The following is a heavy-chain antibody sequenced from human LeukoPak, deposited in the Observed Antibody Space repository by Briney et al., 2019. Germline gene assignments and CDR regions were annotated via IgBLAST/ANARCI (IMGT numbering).Heavy chain of an antibody. CDR3: GYCSSTSHDAFDI. CDR1: GGTFSSYA. V-gene: IGHV1-69*13. CDR2: IIPIFGTA. D-gene: IGHD2-2*01. J-gene: IGHJ3*02. Sequence: SVKVSCKASGGTFSSYAISWVRQAPGQGLEWMGGIIPIFGTANYAQKFQGRVTITADESTSTAYMELSSLRSEDTAVYYCGYCSSTSHDAFDIWGQGTMVTVSS.